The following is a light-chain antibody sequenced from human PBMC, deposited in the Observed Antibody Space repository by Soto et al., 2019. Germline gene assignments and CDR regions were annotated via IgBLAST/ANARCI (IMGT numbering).Light chain of an antibody. Sequence: SPASLSASPGERVTLSCRASQNIRSSLAWYQQRPGQAPRLLIYDASTRATGIPPRFSGGGSGTEFTVTISSLQSEDFAIYYCQQYDIWPPYTFGQGTKVDIK. CDR1: QNIRSS. J-gene: IGKJ2*01. CDR2: DAS. V-gene: IGKV3-15*01. CDR3: QQYDIWPPYT.